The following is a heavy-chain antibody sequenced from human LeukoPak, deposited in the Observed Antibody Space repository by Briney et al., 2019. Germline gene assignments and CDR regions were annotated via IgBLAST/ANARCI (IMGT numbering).Heavy chain of an antibody. D-gene: IGHD2-8*01. CDR3: ARRSRNGLDAFDI. CDR1: AYTFTGYY. J-gene: IGHJ3*02. Sequence: ASVKVSCKASAYTFTGYYLHWVRQAPGQGPEWMGWIDPNNGDTEYAQKFQGRVTMTRVRSISTAYMELSRLTSDDTAVYYCARRSRNGLDAFDIWGQRTMVTVSS. V-gene: IGHV1-2*02. CDR2: IDPNNGDT.